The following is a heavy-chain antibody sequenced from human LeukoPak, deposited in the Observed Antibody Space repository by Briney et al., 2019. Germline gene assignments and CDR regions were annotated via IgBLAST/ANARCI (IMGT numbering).Heavy chain of an antibody. V-gene: IGHV4-34*01. J-gene: IGHJ6*03. CDR3: ASLPMYCSSTSCYTRDYYYYYYMDV. CDR1: GGSFSGYY. Sequence: SETLSLTCAVYGGSFSGYYWSWIRQPPGKGLEWIGEINHSGSTNYNPSLKSRVTISVDTSKNQFSLKLSSVTAADTAVYYCASLPMYCSSTSCYTRDYYYYYYMDVWGKGTTVTVSS. D-gene: IGHD2-2*02. CDR2: INHSGST.